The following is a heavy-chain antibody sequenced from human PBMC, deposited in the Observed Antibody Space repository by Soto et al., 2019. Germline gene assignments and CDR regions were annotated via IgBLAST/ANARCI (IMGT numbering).Heavy chain of an antibody. V-gene: IGHV3-23*01. J-gene: IGHJ6*02. D-gene: IGHD2-2*01. CDR1: AFTFSSYA. CDR3: ARYIPGVRYYGMDV. CDR2: IGESGTPT. Sequence: GGSLRLSCAASAFTFSSYAMKWVRQAPGKGLEWVSLIGESGTPTYYADSVKGRFTISRDNSRNTLFLEMYSLRAEDTVVYYCARYIPGVRYYGMDVWGQGTTVTVSS.